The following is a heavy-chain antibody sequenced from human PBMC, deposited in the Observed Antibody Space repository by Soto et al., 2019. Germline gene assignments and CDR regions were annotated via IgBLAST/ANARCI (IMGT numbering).Heavy chain of an antibody. V-gene: IGHV1-69*12. J-gene: IGHJ2*01. CDR1: GGTFSNYP. CDR3: ARGNHRWLQLWYFDL. D-gene: IGHD5-12*01. CDR2: IIPIFGTV. Sequence: QVQLVQSGAEVKKPGSSVKVSCKASGGTFSNYPISWVRQAPGQGLEWMGGIIPIFGTVNYAQKFQGRVTITADESTSTASSELSSLRSEDKAVYYCARGNHRWLQLWYFDLWGRGTLVTVA.